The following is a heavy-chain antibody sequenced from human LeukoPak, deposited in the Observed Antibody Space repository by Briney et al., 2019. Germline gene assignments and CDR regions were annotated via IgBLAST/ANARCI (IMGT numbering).Heavy chain of an antibody. CDR2: ISSDGSRA. V-gene: IGHV3-74*01. Sequence: GGSLRLSCAASGFTFSSYWMHWVRQGPGKGLVWVSRISSDGSRAGYADSVKGRFTISRDNAKNTLYLQMNSLRVEDTAVYYCLGYDSSGYYHHWGQGTLVTVSA. D-gene: IGHD3-22*01. J-gene: IGHJ5*02. CDR1: GFTFSSYW. CDR3: LGYDSSGYYHH.